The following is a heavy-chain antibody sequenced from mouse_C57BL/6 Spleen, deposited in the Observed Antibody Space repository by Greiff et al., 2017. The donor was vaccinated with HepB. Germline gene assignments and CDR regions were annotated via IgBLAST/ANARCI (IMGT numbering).Heavy chain of an antibody. CDR2: IDPSDSYT. CDR1: GYTFTSYW. CDR3: ARAGNWDGYYFDY. J-gene: IGHJ2*01. V-gene: IGHV1-59*01. Sequence: VQLQQPGAELVRPGTSVKLSCKASGYTFTSYWMHWVKQRPGQGLEWIGVIDPSDSYTNYNQKFKGKSPLTVDTSSSTAYMQLSSLTSEDSAVYYCARAGNWDGYYFDYWGQGTTLTVSS. D-gene: IGHD4-1*01.